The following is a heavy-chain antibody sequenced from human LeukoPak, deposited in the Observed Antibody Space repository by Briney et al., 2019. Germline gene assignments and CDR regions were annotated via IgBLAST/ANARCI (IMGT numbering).Heavy chain of an antibody. D-gene: IGHD1-26*01. V-gene: IGHV1-2*02. CDR2: IDPNSGGT. CDR3: AREDSGSYYPDY. J-gene: IGHJ4*02. CDR1: GYTFTGYY. Sequence: GASVKVSCKASGYTFTGYYMHWVRQAPGQGLEWMGWIDPNSGGTNYAQKFQGRVTMTRDTSISTAYMELSRLRSDDTAVYYCAREDSGSYYPDYWGQGTLVTVSS.